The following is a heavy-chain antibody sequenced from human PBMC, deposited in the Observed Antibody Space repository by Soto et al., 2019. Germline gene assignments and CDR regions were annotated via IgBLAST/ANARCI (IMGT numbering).Heavy chain of an antibody. V-gene: IGHV5-51*01. CDR3: ARGALGQQLAYYSYYGMDV. CDR1: GYSFTSYW. CDR2: IYPGDSDT. D-gene: IGHD6-13*01. Sequence: GESLKVSCKGSGYSFTSYWIGWVRQMPGKGLEWMGIIYPGDSDTRYSPSFQGQVTISADKSISTAYLQWSSLKASDTAMYYCARGALGQQLAYYSYYGMDVSGQGNKVTLSS. J-gene: IGHJ6*02.